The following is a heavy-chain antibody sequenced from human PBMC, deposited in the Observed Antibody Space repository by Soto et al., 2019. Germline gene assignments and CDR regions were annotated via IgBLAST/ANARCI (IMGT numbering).Heavy chain of an antibody. V-gene: IGHV1-18*01. D-gene: IGHD5-18*01. CDR3: VRDRNTAMEQSSYYYFGMDV. CDR1: GYTFTSYV. J-gene: IGHJ6*02. CDR2: INTYNGNR. Sequence: XSVKVSCKASGYTFTSYVVSWVRQAPGQGLEWMGWINTYNGNRNYEQKVQGRVTMTTDTSTSTVYMELRSLRSDDTAIYFCVRDRNTAMEQSSYYYFGMDVWGQGTTFTVS.